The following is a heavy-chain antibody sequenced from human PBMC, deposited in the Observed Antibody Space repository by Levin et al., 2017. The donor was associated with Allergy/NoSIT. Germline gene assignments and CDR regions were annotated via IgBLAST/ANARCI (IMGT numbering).Heavy chain of an antibody. J-gene: IGHJ4*02. Sequence: GGSLRLSCAASGFTFSRFYMHWVRQAPGRGLVWVAHINSDGSNTNYADSVKGRFTISRDNAKNTLYLQMNSLTAEDTSLYFCARGGCSATSCLDNWGQGTLVTVSS. CDR3: ARGGCSATSCLDN. CDR1: GFTFSRFY. CDR2: INSDGSNT. D-gene: IGHD2-2*01. V-gene: IGHV3-74*01.